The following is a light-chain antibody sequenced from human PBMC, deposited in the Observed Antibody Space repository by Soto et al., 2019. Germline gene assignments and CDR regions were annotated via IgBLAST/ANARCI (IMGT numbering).Light chain of an antibody. J-gene: IGLJ2*01. V-gene: IGLV1-44*01. CDR1: SSNIGSNT. CDR3: AAWDDSLKGVL. CDR2: SNN. Sequence: QSVLTQPPSAPGTPGQRVTISCSGSSSNIGSNTVNWYQQLPGTTPKLLIYSNNQRPSGVPDRFSGSKSGTSGSLAISGLQSEDEADYYCAAWDDSLKGVLFGGGTKLTVL.